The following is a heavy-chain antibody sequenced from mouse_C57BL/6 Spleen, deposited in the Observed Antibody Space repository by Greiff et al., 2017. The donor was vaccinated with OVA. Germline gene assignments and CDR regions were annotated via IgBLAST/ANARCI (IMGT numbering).Heavy chain of an antibody. CDR3: TRGESLGPYYFDY. CDR1: GFTFSSYA. V-gene: IGHV5-9-1*02. J-gene: IGHJ2*01. CDR2: ISSGGDYI. Sequence: EVKVVESGEGLVKPGGSLKLSCAASGFTFSSYAMSWVRQTPEKRLEWVAYISSGGDYIYYADTVKGRFTISRDNARNTLYLQMSSLKSEDTAMYYCTRGESLGPYYFDYWGQGTTLTVSS. D-gene: IGHD4-1*01.